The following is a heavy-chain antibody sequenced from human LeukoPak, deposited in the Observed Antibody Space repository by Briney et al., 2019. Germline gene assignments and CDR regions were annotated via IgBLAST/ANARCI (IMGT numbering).Heavy chain of an antibody. CDR2: IIPIFGTA. Sequence: SVKVSCKASGYIFTAYGLSWVRQAPGQGLEWMGGIIPIFGTANYAQKFQDRVTITADESTSTAYMELSSLRSEDTAVYYCARGSYYYDSSGRARFDPWGQGTLVTVSS. CDR1: GYIFTAYG. D-gene: IGHD3-22*01. V-gene: IGHV1-69*13. CDR3: ARGSYYYDSSGRARFDP. J-gene: IGHJ5*02.